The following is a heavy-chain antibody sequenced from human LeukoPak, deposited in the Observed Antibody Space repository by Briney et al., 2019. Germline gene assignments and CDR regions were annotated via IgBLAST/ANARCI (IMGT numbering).Heavy chain of an antibody. Sequence: GESLKISCEGSGYSFTDYWIGWVRQMPGKGLEWMGIIYPADSDTRYSPSFQGQVTISADKSISTAYLQWSSLKPSDTAMYYCARLPTVTTYFDYWGQGTLVTVSS. D-gene: IGHD4-17*01. CDR3: ARLPTVTTYFDY. CDR2: IYPADSDT. CDR1: GYSFTDYW. V-gene: IGHV5-51*01. J-gene: IGHJ4*02.